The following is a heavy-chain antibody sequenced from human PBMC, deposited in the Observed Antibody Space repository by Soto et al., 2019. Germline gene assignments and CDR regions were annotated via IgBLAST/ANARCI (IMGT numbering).Heavy chain of an antibody. J-gene: IGHJ6*02. V-gene: IGHV5-10-1*01. CDR2: IDPSDSYT. CDR3: ARPIWFGEFTNYGMDV. Sequence: SLKISCKGSGYSFTSYWISWVRQMPGKGLEWMGRIDPSDSYTNYSPSFQGHVTISADKSISTAYLQWSSLKASDTAMYYCARPIWFGEFTNYGMDVWGQGTTVTVS. D-gene: IGHD3-10*01. CDR1: GYSFTSYW.